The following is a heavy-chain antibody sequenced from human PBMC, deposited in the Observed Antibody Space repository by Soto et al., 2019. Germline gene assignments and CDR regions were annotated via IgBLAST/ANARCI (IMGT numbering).Heavy chain of an antibody. CDR2: ISYDGSNK. CDR1: GFTFSRYA. Sequence: GGSLRLSCAASGFTFSRYAMHWVRQGPGKGLEWVAVISYDGSNKYYADFVKGRFTISRDNSKNTLYLQMNSLRAEDTAVYYCARYHYYGSGSYYSTRNYFDYWGQGTLVTVSS. V-gene: IGHV3-30-3*01. J-gene: IGHJ4*02. CDR3: ARYHYYGSGSYYSTRNYFDY. D-gene: IGHD3-10*01.